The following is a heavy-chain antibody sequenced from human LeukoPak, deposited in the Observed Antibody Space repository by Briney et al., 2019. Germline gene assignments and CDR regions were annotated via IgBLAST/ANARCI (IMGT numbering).Heavy chain of an antibody. D-gene: IGHD4-17*01. V-gene: IGHV1-69*13. Sequence: ASVKVSCKASGGTFSSYAISWVRQAPGQGLEWMGGIIPIFGTANYAQKFQGRVTITADESTSTAYMELSSLRSEDTAVYYCARGRTSYGDVSSQYYYYYYMDVWGKGTTVTISS. CDR3: ARGRTSYGDVSSQYYYYYYMDV. CDR1: GGTFSSYA. J-gene: IGHJ6*03. CDR2: IIPIFGTA.